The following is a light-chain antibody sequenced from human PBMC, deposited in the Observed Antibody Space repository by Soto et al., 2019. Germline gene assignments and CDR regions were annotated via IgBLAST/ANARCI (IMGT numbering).Light chain of an antibody. CDR3: CTYAGSRVI. V-gene: IGLV2-11*01. Sequence: QSALTQPRSVSGSPGQSVPISCTGTSSDVGGYDYVSWDQQHPGKAPKLMIYDVSKRPSGVPDRFSGSKSGNTASLTISGLQAEDEADYYCCTYAGSRVIFGGGTKLTVL. CDR2: DVS. J-gene: IGLJ2*01. CDR1: SSDVGGYDY.